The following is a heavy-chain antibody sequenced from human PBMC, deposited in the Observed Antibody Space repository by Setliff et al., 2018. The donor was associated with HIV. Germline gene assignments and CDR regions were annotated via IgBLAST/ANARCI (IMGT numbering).Heavy chain of an antibody. V-gene: IGHV3-7*01. Sequence: GGSLRLSCAASGFTFSSYWMSWVRQAPGKGLEWVANIKQDGSEKYYVDSVKGRFTISRDNAKKTLYLQMNSLRAEDTAVYYCARDYHAFRMIVVVDNYYGMDVWGQGTTVTVSS. D-gene: IGHD3-22*01. CDR2: IKQDGSEK. CDR3: ARDYHAFRMIVVVDNYYGMDV. J-gene: IGHJ6*02. CDR1: GFTFSSYW.